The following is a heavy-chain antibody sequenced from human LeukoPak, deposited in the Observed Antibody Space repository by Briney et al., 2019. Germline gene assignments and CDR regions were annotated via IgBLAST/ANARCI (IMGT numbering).Heavy chain of an antibody. Sequence: TGGSLRLSCATSGFTFSNAWMNWVRQAPGKGLEWVSAISGSGGSTYYADSVKGRFTISRDNSKNTLYPQMNSLRAEDTAVYYCAKTGRVRGVIINGFQRGCFDDWGQGTLVTVSS. V-gene: IGHV3-23*01. CDR3: AKTGRVRGVIINGFQRGCFDD. CDR1: GFTFSNAW. CDR2: ISGSGGST. D-gene: IGHD3-10*01. J-gene: IGHJ4*02.